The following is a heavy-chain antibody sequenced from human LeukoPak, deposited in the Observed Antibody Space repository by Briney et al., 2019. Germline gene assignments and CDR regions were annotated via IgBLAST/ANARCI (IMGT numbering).Heavy chain of an antibody. CDR2: IYTTSGSA. D-gene: IGHD6-19*01. J-gene: IGHJ5*02. Sequence: RSSETLSLTCTVSGDSINSKSYYWTWIRQPAGKGLEWIVRIYTTSGSANYNPSLKSRVLISMDTSKNHISLRLNSVTAADTAVYYCARVEAQWVASHWFDPWGQGAQVTVSS. CDR1: GDSINSKSYY. V-gene: IGHV4-61*02. CDR3: ARVEAQWVASHWFDP.